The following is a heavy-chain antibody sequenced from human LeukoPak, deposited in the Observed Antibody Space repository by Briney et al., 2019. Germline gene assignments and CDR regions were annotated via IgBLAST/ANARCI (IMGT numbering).Heavy chain of an antibody. CDR1: GFTSSSFS. D-gene: IGHD6-19*01. V-gene: IGHV3-21*01. CDR3: ASSLSRAVAGPFDY. Sequence: GGSLRLSCAASGFTSSSFSINWVRHAPGQGMEWVSSTSSSSSYIYYADSVKGRFTISRDNAKNSLYLQMNSLRAEDTAVCYCASSLSRAVAGPFDYWGQGTLVTVSS. J-gene: IGHJ4*02. CDR2: TSSSSSYI.